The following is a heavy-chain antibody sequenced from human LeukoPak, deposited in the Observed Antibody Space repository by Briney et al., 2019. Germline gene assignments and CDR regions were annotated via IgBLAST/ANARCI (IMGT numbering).Heavy chain of an antibody. CDR1: GGSFSGYY. CDR2: INHSGNT. D-gene: IGHD3-22*01. V-gene: IGHV4-34*01. CDR3: ARDYYDSSGFYYFDY. J-gene: IGHJ4*02. Sequence: PSETLPLTCAVYGGSFSGYYWSWIRQPPGKGLEWIGEINHSGNTNSNPSLKSRVTMSVDTSKNQFSLKLSSVTAADTAVYYCARDYYDSSGFYYFDYWGQGTLVTVSS.